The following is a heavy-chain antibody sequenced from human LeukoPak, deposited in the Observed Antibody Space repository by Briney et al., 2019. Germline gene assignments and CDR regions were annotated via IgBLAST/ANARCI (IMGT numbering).Heavy chain of an antibody. CDR3: ARDGTSTDDY. CDR1: GYTFSNFG. Sequence: ASVRVSCKASGYTFSNFGINWVRQAPGQGLEWMGWISGNNDNPNYGQKFQGRFTVTTDSSTSTAYMELRNLRFDDTAVYYCARDGTSTDDYWGQGTLVTVSS. J-gene: IGHJ4*02. D-gene: IGHD2-2*01. V-gene: IGHV1-18*01. CDR2: ISGNNDNP.